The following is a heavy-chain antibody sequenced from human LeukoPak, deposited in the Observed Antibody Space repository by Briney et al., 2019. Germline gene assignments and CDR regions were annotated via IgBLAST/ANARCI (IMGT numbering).Heavy chain of an antibody. Sequence: GGSLRLSCAASGLSVSSNYMTWVRQAPGEGLEWVSAISGSGGSTYYADSVKGRFTISRDNSKNTLYLQMNSLRAEDTAVYYCARAGYSGYDIYCYYYYMDVWGKGTTVTISS. D-gene: IGHD5-12*01. CDR1: GLSVSSNY. CDR2: ISGSGGST. V-gene: IGHV3-23*01. CDR3: ARAGYSGYDIYCYYYYMDV. J-gene: IGHJ6*03.